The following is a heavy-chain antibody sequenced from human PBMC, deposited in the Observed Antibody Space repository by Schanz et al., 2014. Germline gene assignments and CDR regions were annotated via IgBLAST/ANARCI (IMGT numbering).Heavy chain of an antibody. CDR1: GFTFTNYA. Sequence: DVQLLESGGGLVQPGGSLRLSCAASGFTFTNYAMSWVRQAPGKGLEWVSAISGGGGTTYYADSVKGRFTISRDNSKNTLYLQMNSLRAEDTAVYYCAKGRFGELSAFDIWGRGTMVTVSS. J-gene: IGHJ3*02. D-gene: IGHD3-10*01. CDR2: ISGGGGTT. CDR3: AKGRFGELSAFDI. V-gene: IGHV3-23*01.